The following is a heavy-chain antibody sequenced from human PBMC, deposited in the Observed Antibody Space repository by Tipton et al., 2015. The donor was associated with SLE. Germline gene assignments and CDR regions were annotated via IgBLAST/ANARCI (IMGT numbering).Heavy chain of an antibody. J-gene: IGHJ4*01. Sequence: LRLSCTVSGGSISGYYWSWVRQPAGKGLEWIGRIYSSGSTIYNPSLKSRLTLSLDTSKNQLSLKLTSVTAADTAVYYCARGAKERITLVRVRPYYFDYWGQGSLVTVSS. D-gene: IGHD3-10*01. V-gene: IGHV4-4*07. CDR2: IYSSGST. CDR3: ARGAKERITLVRVRPYYFDY. CDR1: GGSISGYY.